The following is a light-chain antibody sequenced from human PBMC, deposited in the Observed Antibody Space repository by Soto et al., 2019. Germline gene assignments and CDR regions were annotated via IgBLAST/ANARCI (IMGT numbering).Light chain of an antibody. CDR1: QSVSSSY. Sequence: EIVLTQSTGALSLSPGGRATLSCRASQSVSSSYLAWYRQKPGQAPSLLIYGASSRATGIPDRVSGSGSGTDLTLTISRLEPEDFAVYYCQQYGSSPFTFGQGTKLDIK. CDR3: QQYGSSPFT. CDR2: GAS. J-gene: IGKJ2*01. V-gene: IGKV3-20*01.